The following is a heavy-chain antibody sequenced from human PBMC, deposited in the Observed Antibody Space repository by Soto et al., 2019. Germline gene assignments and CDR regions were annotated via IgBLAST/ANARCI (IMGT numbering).Heavy chain of an antibody. CDR3: ARVPTRVVPAAIDSWFDP. V-gene: IGHV1-18*01. CDR1: GYTFTSYG. Sequence: ASVKVSCKASGYTFTSYGISWVRQAPGQGLEWMGWISAYNGNTNYAQKLQGRVTMTTDTSTSTAYMELRSLRSDDTAVYYCARVPTRVVPAAIDSWFDPWGQGTLVTVS. D-gene: IGHD2-2*01. J-gene: IGHJ5*02. CDR2: ISAYNGNT.